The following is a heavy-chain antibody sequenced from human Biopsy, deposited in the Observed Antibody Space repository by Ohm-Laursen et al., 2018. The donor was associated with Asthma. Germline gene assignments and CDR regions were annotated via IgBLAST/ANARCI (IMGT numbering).Heavy chain of an antibody. CDR3: ARAVDYSHYYGIDV. D-gene: IGHD3-10*01. J-gene: IGHJ6*02. Sequence: ASVKVSCKTSGYTFNSAGITWVRQAPGQGLEWMGLISVYNGNTKVAQRLQDRVTMITDTSTSTAYMELRSLRSDDTAVYFCARAVDYSHYYGIDVWGQGTTVTVS. CDR2: ISVYNGNT. V-gene: IGHV1-18*01. CDR1: GYTFNSAG.